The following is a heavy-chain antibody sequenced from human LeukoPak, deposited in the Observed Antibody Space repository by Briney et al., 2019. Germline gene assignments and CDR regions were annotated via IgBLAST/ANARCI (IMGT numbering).Heavy chain of an antibody. CDR1: GYTFTSYY. CDR3: AREYYYDSSGYYAQPSAY. D-gene: IGHD3-22*01. V-gene: IGHV1-46*01. J-gene: IGHJ4*02. CDR2: INPSGGST. Sequence: ASVKVSXKASGYTFTSYYMHWVRQAPGQGLEWMGIINPSGGSTSYAQKFQGRVTMTRDTSTSTVYMELSSLRSEDTAVYYCAREYYYDSSGYYAQPSAYWGQGTLVTVSS.